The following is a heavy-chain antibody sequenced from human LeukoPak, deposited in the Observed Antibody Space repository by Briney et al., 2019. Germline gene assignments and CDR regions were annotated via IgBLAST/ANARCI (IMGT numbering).Heavy chain of an antibody. CDR2: ISDSGGST. CDR1: GFTFSTYG. V-gene: IGHV3-23*01. D-gene: IGHD6-6*01. Sequence: GGSLRLSCAASGFTFSTYGMNWVRQGPGKGLEWVSGISDSGGSTYYADSVEGRFTISRDNSKNTLYLQMNSLRAEDTAVYYCANLHTVSSSVPWGQGTLVTVSS. J-gene: IGHJ4*02. CDR3: ANLHTVSSSVP.